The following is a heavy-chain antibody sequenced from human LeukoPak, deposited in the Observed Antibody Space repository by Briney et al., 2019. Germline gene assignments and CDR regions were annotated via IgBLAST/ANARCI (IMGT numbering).Heavy chain of an antibody. D-gene: IGHD3-10*01. J-gene: IGHJ4*02. Sequence: GGSLRLSCAASGFTFSSYGMHWVRQAPGKGLEWVAFIRYDGSNKYYADSVKGRFTISRDNSKNTLYLQMNSLRAEDTAVYYCAKDMGHAYYYGSGHYWGQGTLVTVSS. CDR2: IRYDGSNK. V-gene: IGHV3-30*02. CDR1: GFTFSSYG. CDR3: AKDMGHAYYYGSGHY.